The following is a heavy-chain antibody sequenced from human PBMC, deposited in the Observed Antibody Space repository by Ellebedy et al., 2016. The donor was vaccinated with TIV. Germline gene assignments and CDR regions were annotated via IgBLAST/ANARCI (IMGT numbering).Heavy chain of an antibody. CDR1: GFTFTSFG. D-gene: IGHD5-12*01. CDR3: ARVGWGYSGGEDN. J-gene: IGHJ4*02. V-gene: IGHV1-18*04. Sequence: ASVKVSCKASGFTFTSFGISWVRQAPGQGLEWMGWISVYNGNTNYAQNLQGRASMTTDTSARTAYMGLRSLRYDDPAVYYCARVGWGYSGGEDNWGQGTLVTVSS. CDR2: ISVYNGNT.